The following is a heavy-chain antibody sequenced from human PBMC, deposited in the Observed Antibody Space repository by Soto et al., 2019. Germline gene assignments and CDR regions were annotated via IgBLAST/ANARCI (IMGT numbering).Heavy chain of an antibody. D-gene: IGHD3-3*01. CDR2: ISYDGSQK. CDR3: AAMHYNFWSGSVDY. V-gene: IGHV3-30-3*01. CDR1: GFTFSNFV. J-gene: IGHJ4*02. Sequence: VQLVESGGGVVQPGRSLRVSCSASGFTFSNFVMHWVRQGPGKGLEWVAVISYDGSQKHYADSVKGRFTISRDNSNKTLFLHMNSLRAEDTAVYYCAAMHYNFWSGSVDYWGQGIQVTVSS.